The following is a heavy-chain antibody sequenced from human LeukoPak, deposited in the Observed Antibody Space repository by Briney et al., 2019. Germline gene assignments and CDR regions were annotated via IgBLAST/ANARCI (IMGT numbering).Heavy chain of an antibody. D-gene: IGHD3-16*01. J-gene: IGHJ4*02. CDR1: GFTFSSYS. CDR3: AKSEGSTLDY. Sequence: GGSLRLSCAASGFTFSSYSMNWVRQAPGKGLEWVSYISSSSSTIYYADSVKGRFTISRDNAKNSLYLQMNSLRAEDTAVYYCAKSEGSTLDYWGQGTLVTVSS. CDR2: ISSSSSTI. V-gene: IGHV3-48*01.